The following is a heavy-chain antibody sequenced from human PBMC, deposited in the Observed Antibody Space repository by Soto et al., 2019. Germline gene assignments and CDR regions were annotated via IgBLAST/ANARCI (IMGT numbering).Heavy chain of an antibody. CDR1: GYTFTRYY. CDR3: ARESPLAYYDILTGYGAFDI. D-gene: IGHD3-9*01. J-gene: IGHJ3*02. V-gene: IGHV1-46*01. CDR2: INPSGGTT. Sequence: ASVKVSCKASGYTFTRYYMHWVRQAPGQGLEWMGMINPSGGTTNYAQNFQGRVTMTRDTSTSTVYMELSSLRSDDTAVYYCARESPLAYYDILTGYGAFDIWG.